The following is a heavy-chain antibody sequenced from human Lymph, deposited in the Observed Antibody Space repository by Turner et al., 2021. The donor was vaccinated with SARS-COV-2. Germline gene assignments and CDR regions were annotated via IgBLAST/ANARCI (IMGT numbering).Heavy chain of an antibody. CDR2: SYSGGTT. CDR1: GIIVSRNY. D-gene: IGHD6-13*01. V-gene: IGHV3-53*02. Sequence: EVQLVETGGGLIQPGGSLRLSCAASGIIVSRNYMNWVRQAPGKGLGWVSVSYSGGTTYYADSVKGRFTISRDNSKNTLYLQMNSLRVEDTAVYYCARDLGTYGMDVWGQGTTVTVSS. J-gene: IGHJ6*02. CDR3: ARDLGTYGMDV.